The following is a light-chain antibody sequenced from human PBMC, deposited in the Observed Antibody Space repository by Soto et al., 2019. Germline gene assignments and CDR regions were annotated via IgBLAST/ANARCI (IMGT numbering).Light chain of an antibody. J-gene: IGKJ1*01. CDR1: QSLSSNC. CDR2: GVS. CDR3: QQYVSAPIT. Sequence: EIVLTQSPGTLSLSPGERATPSCRASQSLSSNCLAWYQQKPGQAPRLLIYGVSSRATGVPVSFSGSGSGTDFTLTISRLEPEDFAVYYCQQYVSAPITFGQGTKVDIK. V-gene: IGKV3-20*01.